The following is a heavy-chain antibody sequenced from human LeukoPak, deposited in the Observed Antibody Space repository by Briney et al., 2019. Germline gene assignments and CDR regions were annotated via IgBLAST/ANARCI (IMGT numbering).Heavy chain of an antibody. D-gene: IGHD3-3*01. V-gene: IGHV4-39*07. CDR3: PWSGYYREVYFDY. J-gene: IGHJ4*02. Sequence: ASETLSLTCTVSGGSISSSSYYWGWIRQPPGKGLEWIGSIYYSGSTYYNPSLNSRVTISVDTSKNQFSLKLSSVTAADTAVYYCPWSGYYREVYFDYWGQGTLVTVSS. CDR2: IYYSGST. CDR1: GGSISSSSYY.